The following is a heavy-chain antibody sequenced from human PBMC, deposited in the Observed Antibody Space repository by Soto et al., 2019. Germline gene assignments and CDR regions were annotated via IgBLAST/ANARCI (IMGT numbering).Heavy chain of an antibody. D-gene: IGHD3-10*01. CDR2: IWNDGNNR. J-gene: IGHJ4*02. Sequence: GGSLRLSCAASGFTFSNFGVHWVRQAPGKGLEWVAVIWNDGNNRIYADSVRGRFTVSSDNSKNTVYLQMDRLRVEDTAMYYCARDRELGRTSPYFDFWGQGTVVTVSS. V-gene: IGHV3-33*01. CDR3: ARDRELGRTSPYFDF. CDR1: GFTFSNFG.